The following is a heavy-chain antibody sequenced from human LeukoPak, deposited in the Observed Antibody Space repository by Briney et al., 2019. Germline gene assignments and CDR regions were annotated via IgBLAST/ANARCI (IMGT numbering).Heavy chain of an antibody. CDR2: ISRSGGSK. CDR3: AKSDYGVY. Sequence: GGSVRLSCAASGFTFSSYAMSWVRQAPGKVLEWFSAISRSGGSKYYADSVKGRFTIHRDNSKNPLYLQMNSLISEDTAVYYCAKSDYGVYWGQGTLVTVSS. CDR1: GFTFSSYA. V-gene: IGHV3-23*01. J-gene: IGHJ4*02. D-gene: IGHD4-17*01.